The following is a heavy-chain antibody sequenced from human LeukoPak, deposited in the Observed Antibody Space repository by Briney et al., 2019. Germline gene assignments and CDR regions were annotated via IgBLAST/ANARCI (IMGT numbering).Heavy chain of an antibody. Sequence: SGGSLRLSCVASGFTFSRNVLHWVRQAPGKGLEWVATISYDGNNKFHADSVKGRFTISRDNSRNTVYLQMDSLGPEDTAVYHCAKGGIPTGPYYYFYYMDVWGNGTTVTVSS. D-gene: IGHD3/OR15-3a*01. CDR2: ISYDGNNK. J-gene: IGHJ6*03. CDR3: AKGGIPTGPYYYFYYMDV. CDR1: GFTFSRNV. V-gene: IGHV3-30*01.